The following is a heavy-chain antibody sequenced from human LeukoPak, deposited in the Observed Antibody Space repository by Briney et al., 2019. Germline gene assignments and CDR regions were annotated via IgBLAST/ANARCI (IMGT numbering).Heavy chain of an antibody. CDR2: INKDGTKT. CDR3: ARGPPYGSRTDFFDY. D-gene: IGHD3-10*01. V-gene: IGHV3-7*01. Sequence: GGSLRLSCVASGFTCSNYWMSWVRQAPGQGLEWVASINKDGTKTYNVDPVKGRFTISRDNAKNSVYLEMNSLRGEDTAVYYCARGPPYGSRTDFFDYWGQGALVTVSS. J-gene: IGHJ4*02. CDR1: GFTCSNYW.